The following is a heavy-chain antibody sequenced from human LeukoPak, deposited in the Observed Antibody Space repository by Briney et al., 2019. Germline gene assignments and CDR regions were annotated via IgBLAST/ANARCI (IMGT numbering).Heavy chain of an antibody. CDR3: AKGGPVTSPYYYYYYMDV. D-gene: IGHD4-17*01. CDR1: GFTFSSYA. Sequence: GGSLRLSCAASGFTFSSYAMSWVRQAPGKGLEWVSAIKGRFTISRDNSKNTLYLQMNSLRAEDTAVYYCAKGGPVTSPYYYYYYMDVWGKGTTVTVSS. J-gene: IGHJ6*03. CDR2: I. V-gene: IGHV3-23*01.